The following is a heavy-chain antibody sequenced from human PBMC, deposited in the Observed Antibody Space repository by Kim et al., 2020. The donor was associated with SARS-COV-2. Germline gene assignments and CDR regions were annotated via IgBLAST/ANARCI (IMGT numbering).Heavy chain of an antibody. J-gene: IGHJ5*02. Sequence: YAASVKGRFTISRDNARNSLNLQMNNLRADDTAVYCCARAGEAYFGLGSPWGQGMLVTVSS. V-gene: IGHV3-21*01. CDR3: ARAGEAYFGLGSP. D-gene: IGHD3-10*01.